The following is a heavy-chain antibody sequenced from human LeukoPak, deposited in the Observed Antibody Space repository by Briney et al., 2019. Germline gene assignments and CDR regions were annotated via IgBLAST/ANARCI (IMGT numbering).Heavy chain of an antibody. V-gene: IGHV3-9*01. CDR2: ISWNSGSI. D-gene: IGHD1-26*01. J-gene: IGHJ4*02. Sequence: GGSLRLSCAASGFTFEDYAMHWVRQAPGKGLEWVSGISWNSGSIDYADSVKGRFTISRDNVKNSLYLQVNSLRAEDTALYYCAKGIVGTTTSNFDYWGQGTLVTVSS. CDR3: AKGIVGTTTSNFDY. CDR1: GFTFEDYA.